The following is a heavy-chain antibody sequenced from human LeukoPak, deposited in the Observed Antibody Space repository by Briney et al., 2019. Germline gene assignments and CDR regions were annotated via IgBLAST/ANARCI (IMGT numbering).Heavy chain of an antibody. CDR2: IYYSGST. Sequence: SETLSLTCTVSGGSISSYYWSWIRQPPGKGLEWIGYIYYSGSTNYNPSLKSRDTISVDTSKNQFSLKLSSVTAADTAVYYCARRIAVAGTFDYWGQGTLVTVSS. D-gene: IGHD6-19*01. CDR1: GGSISSYY. CDR3: ARRIAVAGTFDY. V-gene: IGHV4-59*01. J-gene: IGHJ4*02.